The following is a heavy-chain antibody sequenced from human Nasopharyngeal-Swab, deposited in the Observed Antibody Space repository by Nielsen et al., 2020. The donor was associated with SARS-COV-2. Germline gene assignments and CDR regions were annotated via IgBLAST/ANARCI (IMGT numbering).Heavy chain of an antibody. CDR2: IYHSGST. V-gene: IGHV4-34*01. D-gene: IGHD4-17*01. J-gene: IGHJ6*02. CDR3: ARGGNGDYVRSYYYYYGMDV. Sequence: WIRQPPGKGLEWIGEIYHSGSTNYNPSLKSRVTISVDTSKNQFSLKLSSVTAADTAVYYCARGGNGDYVRSYYYYYGMDVWGQGTTVTVSS.